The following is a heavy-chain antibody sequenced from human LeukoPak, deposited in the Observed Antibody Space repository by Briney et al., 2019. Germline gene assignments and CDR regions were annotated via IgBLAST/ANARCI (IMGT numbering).Heavy chain of an antibody. J-gene: IGHJ4*02. CDR3: ARIFGSGSSFDY. Sequence: SVKVSCKASGGTFSSYAISWVRQAPGQGLEWMGGIIPIFGTVNYAQEFQGKVTITADESTSTAYMELSSLRSQDTAVYYCARIFGSGSSFDYWGQGTLVTVSS. D-gene: IGHD6-6*01. CDR2: IIPIFGTV. V-gene: IGHV1-69*13. CDR1: GGTFSSYA.